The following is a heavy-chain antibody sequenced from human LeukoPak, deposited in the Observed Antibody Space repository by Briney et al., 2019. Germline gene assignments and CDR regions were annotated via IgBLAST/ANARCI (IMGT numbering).Heavy chain of an antibody. CDR1: GFTFSSYA. CDR2: VRSKAYGGTT. Sequence: GGSLRLSCAASGFTFSSYAMSWVRQAPGKGLEWVGFVRSKAYGGTTEYAASVKGRFTISRDDSKSIAYLQMNSLKTEDTAVYYCTLTPRYCSSTSCSHFDYWGQGTLVTVSS. D-gene: IGHD2-2*01. V-gene: IGHV3-49*04. J-gene: IGHJ4*02. CDR3: TLTPRYCSSTSCSHFDY.